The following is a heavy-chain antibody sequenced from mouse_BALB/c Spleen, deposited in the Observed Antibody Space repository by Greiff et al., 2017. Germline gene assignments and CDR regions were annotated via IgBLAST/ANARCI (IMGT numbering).Heavy chain of an antibody. CDR3: ARWRGITTAYFDY. Sequence: DVKLVESGPSLVKPSQTLSLTCSVTGDSITSGYWNWIRKFPGNKLEYMGYISYSGSTYYNPSLKSRISITRDTSKNQYYLQLNSVTTEDTATYYCARWRGITTAYFDYWGQGTTLTVSS. J-gene: IGHJ2*01. CDR1: GDSITSGY. V-gene: IGHV3-8*02. D-gene: IGHD1-2*01. CDR2: ISYSGST.